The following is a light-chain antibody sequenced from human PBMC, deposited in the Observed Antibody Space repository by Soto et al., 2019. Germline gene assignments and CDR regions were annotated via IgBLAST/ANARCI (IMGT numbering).Light chain of an antibody. CDR3: SLYTSSDTPYV. J-gene: IGLJ1*01. CDR2: VVS. Sequence: QSDLTQPASVSGSPGQSITISCTGTSSDVGAYDYVSWFQQHPDKAPKLIISVVSNRPSGVSNRFSGSKSGNTASLTISGLQAEDEADYYCSLYTSSDTPYVFGTGTKVTVL. V-gene: IGLV2-14*01. CDR1: SSDVGAYDY.